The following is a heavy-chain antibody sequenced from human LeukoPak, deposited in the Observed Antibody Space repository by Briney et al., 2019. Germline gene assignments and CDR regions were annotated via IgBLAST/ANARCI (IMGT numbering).Heavy chain of an antibody. CDR3: ARIMFFGERRDFDY. CDR2: IYETGSA. D-gene: IGHD3-10*01. CDR1: GGSVSGTGYY. Sequence: SETLSLTCSVSGGSVSGTGYYWGWIRQPPGKGLEWIANIYETGSAYYSPSLKTRVTISLDAASNQVSLILKSVTAADTAVYYCARIMFFGERRDFDYWGQGTLVTVSS. V-gene: IGHV4-39*07. J-gene: IGHJ4*02.